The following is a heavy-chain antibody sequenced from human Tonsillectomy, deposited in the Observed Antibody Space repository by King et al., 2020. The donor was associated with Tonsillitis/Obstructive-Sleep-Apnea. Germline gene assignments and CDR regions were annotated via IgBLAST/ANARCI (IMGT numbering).Heavy chain of an antibody. CDR1: GFTFSSYG. Sequence: VQLVESGGGVVQPGRSLRLSCAASGFTFSSYGMHWVRQAPGKGLEWVAVIWSDGSNKYYADSVKGRFTISRDNSKNTLYLQMNSLRAEDTAVYYCARVSRLPSGALDYWGQGTLVTVSS. J-gene: IGHJ4*02. CDR3: ARVSRLPSGALDY. D-gene: IGHD2-8*02. CDR2: IWSDGSNK. V-gene: IGHV3-33*01.